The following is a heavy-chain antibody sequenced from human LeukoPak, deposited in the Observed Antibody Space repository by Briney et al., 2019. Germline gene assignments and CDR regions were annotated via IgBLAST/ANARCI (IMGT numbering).Heavy chain of an antibody. Sequence: ASVKVSCKASGYTFSVYYMHWVRLAPGQGLEWMGWINPTSGGTNYAQNFQARVTMTRDTSISTAYMELTSLTSDDTAVYFCARADTNWGAYDYWGQGTLVTVSS. CDR1: GYTFSVYY. D-gene: IGHD7-27*01. J-gene: IGHJ4*02. CDR2: INPTSGGT. CDR3: ARADTNWGAYDY. V-gene: IGHV1-2*02.